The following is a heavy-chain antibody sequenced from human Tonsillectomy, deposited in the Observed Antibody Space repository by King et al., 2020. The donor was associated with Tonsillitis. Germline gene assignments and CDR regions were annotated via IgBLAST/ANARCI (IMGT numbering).Heavy chain of an antibody. Sequence: VQLVESGGGLVQPGGSLRLSCAASGLTFRNYAMTWVRQAPGKGLEWVSTVSGNGDDTFYADSVKGRFTISRDNSKNTLFLQMNSLRAEDTALYYCAKRGHFSVFDYWGQGTQVTVSS. CDR1: GLTFRNYA. D-gene: IGHD3-3*02. CDR2: VSGNGDDT. V-gene: IGHV3-23*04. CDR3: AKRGHFSVFDY. J-gene: IGHJ4*02.